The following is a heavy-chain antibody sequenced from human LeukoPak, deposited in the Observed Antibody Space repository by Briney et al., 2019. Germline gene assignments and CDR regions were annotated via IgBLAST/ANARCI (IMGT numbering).Heavy chain of an antibody. J-gene: IGHJ3*02. CDR3: ARVYSSTSGKNAFDI. CDR1: GFTFSSYA. D-gene: IGHD6-6*01. V-gene: IGHV3-7*03. CDR2: IKQEGSEK. Sequence: GGSLRLSCADSGFTFSSYAMSWVRQAPGKGLEWVANIKQEGSEKTYVDSVKGRFTISRDNAQNSLYLQMNSLRAEDTAVYYCARVYSSTSGKNAFDIWGQGTMVTVSS.